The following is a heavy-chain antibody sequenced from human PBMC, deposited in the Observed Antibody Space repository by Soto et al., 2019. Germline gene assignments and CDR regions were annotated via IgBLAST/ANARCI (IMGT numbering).Heavy chain of an antibody. CDR2: INRGGDT. CDR1: GGTSSGFY. Sequence: QVHLEQWGAGLLKPSETLSLTCAVYGGTSSGFYWSWTRQPPGKGLEWIGEINRGGDTTYYPSLRSRLTISLDTSKNQFSLTLTSVTAADTAVYYCARGYGSGSYYNYWGQGTLVTVSS. D-gene: IGHD3-10*01. V-gene: IGHV4-34*01. CDR3: ARGYGSGSYYNY. J-gene: IGHJ4*02.